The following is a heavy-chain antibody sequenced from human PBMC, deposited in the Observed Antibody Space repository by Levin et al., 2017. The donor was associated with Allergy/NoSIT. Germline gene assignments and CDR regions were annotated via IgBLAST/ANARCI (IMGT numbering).Heavy chain of an antibody. CDR2: ISTTGDNT. Sequence: GESLKISCAVSGFTFSTYAMSWVRQAPGKGLEWVSSISTTGDNTYYADSVEGRFTISRDNSKNTLFLQMNSLRAEDTAVYSCAKSVVDSYGNYYYYGLDVWGQGTTVTVSS. D-gene: IGHD5-18*01. V-gene: IGHV3-23*01. J-gene: IGHJ6*02. CDR3: AKSVVDSYGNYYYYGLDV. CDR1: GFTFSTYA.